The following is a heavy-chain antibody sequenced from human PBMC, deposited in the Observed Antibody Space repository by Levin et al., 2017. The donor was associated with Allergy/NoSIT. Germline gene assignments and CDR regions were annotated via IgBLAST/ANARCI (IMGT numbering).Heavy chain of an antibody. V-gene: IGHV3-72*01. Sequence: GESLKISCAASGFSFSDHYMDWVRQAPGKGLEWVGRSRDKINRYSTEYAASVRDRISISRDASRNLLYLQIDSLKREDTAVYYCTRGGTVANYWHPMDVWGQGTTVTVSS. J-gene: IGHJ6*02. CDR3: TRGGTVANYWHPMDV. D-gene: IGHD4/OR15-4a*01. CDR2: SRDKINRYST. CDR1: GFSFSDHY.